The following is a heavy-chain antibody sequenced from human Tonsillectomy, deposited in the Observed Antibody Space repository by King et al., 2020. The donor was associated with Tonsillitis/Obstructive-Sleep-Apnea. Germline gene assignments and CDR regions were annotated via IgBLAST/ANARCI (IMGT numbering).Heavy chain of an antibody. V-gene: IGHV3-21*01. CDR1: GFTFSSYS. Sequence: VQLVESGGGLVKPGGSLRLSCAASGFTFSSYSMNWVRQAPGKGLEWVSSISSSSSYIYYADSVKGRFTISRDNAKNSLYLQMNSLRAEDTAVYYCARDSGYEYTHDYWGQGTLVTVSS. D-gene: IGHD5-12*01. CDR2: ISSSSSYI. CDR3: ARDSGYEYTHDY. J-gene: IGHJ4*02.